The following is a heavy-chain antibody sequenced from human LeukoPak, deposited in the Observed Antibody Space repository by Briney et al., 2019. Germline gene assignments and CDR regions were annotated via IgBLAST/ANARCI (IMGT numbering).Heavy chain of an antibody. CDR1: GGSISSYY. CDR2: IYTSGST. J-gene: IGHJ4*02. V-gene: IGHV4-4*09. Sequence: SETLSLTCTVSGGSISSYYWSWIRQPPGKGLEWIGYIYTSGSTNYNPSLKSRVTISVDTSKNQFSLKLSSVTAADTAVYYCARARRYDILTGQWGQGTLVTVSS. D-gene: IGHD3-9*01. CDR3: ARARRYDILTGQ.